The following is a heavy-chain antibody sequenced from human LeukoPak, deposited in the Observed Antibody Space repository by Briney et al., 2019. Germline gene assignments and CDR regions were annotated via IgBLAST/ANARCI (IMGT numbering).Heavy chain of an antibody. CDR3: ARDGLYSTIFGVVMTYDAFDI. D-gene: IGHD3-3*01. J-gene: IGHJ3*02. V-gene: IGHV3-7*01. CDR2: IKGSDK. Sequence: PGGSLRLSCVGSGFTFSNYWMNWVRQAPGKGLEWVANIKGSDKGHVDSVKGRFSVSRDDARNSLYLQMDSLRAEDTAVYYCARDGLYSTIFGVVMTYDAFDIWGQGTMVTVSS. CDR1: GFTFSNYW.